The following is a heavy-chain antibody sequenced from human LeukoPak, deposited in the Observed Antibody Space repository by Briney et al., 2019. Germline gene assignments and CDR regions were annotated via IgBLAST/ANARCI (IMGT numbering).Heavy chain of an antibody. CDR1: GGSFSGYY. J-gene: IGHJ6*02. V-gene: IGHV4-34*01. Sequence: SETLSLTCAVYGGSFSGYYWSWIRQPPGKGLEWIGEINHSGSTNYNPSLKSRVTISVDTSKNQFSLKLSSVTAADTAVYYCARIPRFWSGFRRYYYHGMDVWGQGTTVTVSS. D-gene: IGHD3-3*01. CDR3: ARIPRFWSGFRRYYYHGMDV. CDR2: INHSGST.